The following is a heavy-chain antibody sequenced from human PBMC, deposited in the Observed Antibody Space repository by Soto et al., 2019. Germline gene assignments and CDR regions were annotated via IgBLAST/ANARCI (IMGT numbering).Heavy chain of an antibody. CDR3: ARGGGGYDFWSGYTASDY. V-gene: IGHV4-30-4*01. Sequence: QVQLQESGPGLVKPSQTLSLTCTVSGGSISSGDYYWSWIRQPPGKGLEWIGYIYYSGSTYYNPSLKSRVTLTVDTYTKQFSLKLGSVTAADTAVLYCARGGGGYDFWSGYTASDYWGQGTLVTVSS. CDR1: GGSISSGDYY. CDR2: IYYSGST. J-gene: IGHJ4*02. D-gene: IGHD3-3*01.